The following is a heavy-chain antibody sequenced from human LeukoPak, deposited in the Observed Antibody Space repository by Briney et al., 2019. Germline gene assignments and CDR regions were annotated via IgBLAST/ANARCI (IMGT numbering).Heavy chain of an antibody. CDR2: ISAYNGNT. Sequence: GASVKVSCKASGYTFTSYGISWVRQAPGQGLEWMGWISAYNGNTNYAQKLQGRVTMTTDTSTSTAYMELGSLRSDDTAVYYCARVWNILTGYQDAFDIWGQGTMVTVSS. J-gene: IGHJ3*02. V-gene: IGHV1-18*01. D-gene: IGHD3-9*01. CDR3: ARVWNILTGYQDAFDI. CDR1: GYTFTSYG.